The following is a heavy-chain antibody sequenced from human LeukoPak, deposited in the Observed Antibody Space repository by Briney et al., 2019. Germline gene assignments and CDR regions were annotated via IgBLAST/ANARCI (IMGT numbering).Heavy chain of an antibody. D-gene: IGHD3-10*01. CDR1: GGSISSYY. J-gene: IGHJ4*02. CDR2: IYTSGST. V-gene: IGHV4-4*07. CDR3: ARGLLNYYGSGSYNDY. Sequence: SETLSLTCTVSGGSISSYYWSWIRQPAGKGLEWIGRIYTSGSTNYNPSLKSRVTMSVDTSKNQFSLKLSSVTSADTAVYYCARGLLNYYGSGSYNDYWGQGTLVTVSS.